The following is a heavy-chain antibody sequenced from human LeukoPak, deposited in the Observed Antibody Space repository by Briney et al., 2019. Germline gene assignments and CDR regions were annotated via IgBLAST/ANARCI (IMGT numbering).Heavy chain of an antibody. V-gene: IGHV1-2*06. CDR3: ARSTLLDPNWFDP. D-gene: IGHD3-10*01. CDR2: INPNSGGT. J-gene: IGHJ5*02. CDR1: GYTFTGYY. Sequence: ASVKVSCKASGYTFTGYYMRWVRQAPGQGLEWMGRINPNSGGTNSAQNFQGRVTMTRDTSISTAYMELSRLRSDDTAVYYCARSTLLDPNWFDPWGQGTLVTVSS.